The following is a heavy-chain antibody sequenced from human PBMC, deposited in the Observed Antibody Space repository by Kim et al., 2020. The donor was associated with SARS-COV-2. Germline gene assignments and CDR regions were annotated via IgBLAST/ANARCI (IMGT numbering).Heavy chain of an antibody. V-gene: IGHV3-30*04. CDR2: ISYDGSNK. CDR1: GFTFSSYS. J-gene: IGHJ5*02. Sequence: GGSLRLSCAASGFTFSSYSMHWVRQAPGKGLEWVAVISYDGSNKYYADSVKGRFTISRDNSKNTLYLQMNSLRAEDTAVYYCAREGYSSSWYRGNWFDP. CDR3: AREGYSSSWYRGNWFDP. D-gene: IGHD6-13*01.